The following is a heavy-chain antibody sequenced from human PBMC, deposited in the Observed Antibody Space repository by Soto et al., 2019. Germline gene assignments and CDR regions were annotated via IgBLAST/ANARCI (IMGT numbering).Heavy chain of an antibody. D-gene: IGHD2-2*01. CDR2: INHSGST. J-gene: IGHJ6*02. CDR1: GGSFSGYY. Sequence: SETLSLTRAVYGGSFSGYYWSWIRQPPGKGLEWIGEINHSGSTNYNPSLKSRVTISVDTSKNQFSLKLSSVTAADTAVYYCARGGLGYCSSTSCYFGYYYYYGMDVWGQGTTVTVSS. V-gene: IGHV4-34*01. CDR3: ARGGLGYCSSTSCYFGYYYYYGMDV.